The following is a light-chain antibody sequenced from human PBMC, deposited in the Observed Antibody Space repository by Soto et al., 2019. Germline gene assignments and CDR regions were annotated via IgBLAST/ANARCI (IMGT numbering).Light chain of an antibody. CDR1: SSDVGSYNL. CDR2: EGS. Sequence: QSALTQPASVSGSPGQSITISCTGTSSDVGSYNLVSWYQQHPGKAPKLMIYEGSKRPSGVSNRFSGSKSGNTASLSISGLQPEDEADYYCTSYSSSSPVLFGGGTQLTVL. V-gene: IGLV2-14*02. J-gene: IGLJ2*01. CDR3: TSYSSSSPVL.